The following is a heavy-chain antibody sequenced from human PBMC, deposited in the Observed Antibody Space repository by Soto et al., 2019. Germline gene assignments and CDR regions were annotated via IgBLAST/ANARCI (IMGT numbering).Heavy chain of an antibody. J-gene: IGHJ4*02. V-gene: IGHV4-4*02. CDR3: ARSGSGWVYYFDD. D-gene: IGHD6-19*01. CDR2: IFHSGST. CDR1: GGSISSNNW. Sequence: QVQLQESGPGLVKPSGTLSLTCVVSGGSISSNNWWNWVRQPPGKGLEWIGEIFHSGSTNYNPSLKSRVTISLDKAKSQFSLKVNSMTAADTAVYYCARSGSGWVYYFDDWGQGTLVTVSS.